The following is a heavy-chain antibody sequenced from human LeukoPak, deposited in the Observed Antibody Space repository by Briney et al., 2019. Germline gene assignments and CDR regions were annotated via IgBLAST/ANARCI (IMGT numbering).Heavy chain of an antibody. CDR1: GYSFTSYW. CDR3: ARRKITMVRGVINEKFDP. D-gene: IGHD3-10*01. V-gene: IGHV5-51*01. Sequence: GESLKISCKGSGYSFTSYWIGWVRQMPGKGLEWMGIIYPGGSDTRYSPSFQGQVTISADKSISTAYLQWSSLKASDTAMYYCARRKITMVRGVINEKFDPWGQGTLVTVSS. CDR2: IYPGGSDT. J-gene: IGHJ5*02.